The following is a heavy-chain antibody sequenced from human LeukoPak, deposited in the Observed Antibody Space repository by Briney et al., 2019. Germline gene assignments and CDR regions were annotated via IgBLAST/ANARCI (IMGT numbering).Heavy chain of an antibody. CDR1: GYTFTGYY. V-gene: IGHV1-2*06. CDR3: ARGPFRSGWYTGDY. D-gene: IGHD6-19*01. J-gene: IGHJ4*02. CDR2: INPNSGGT. Sequence: ASVKASCKASGYTFTGYYMHWVRQAPGQGLEWMGRINPNSGGTNYAQKFQGRVTMTRDTSISTAYMELSRLRSDDTAVYYCARGPFRSGWYTGDYWGQGTLVTVSS.